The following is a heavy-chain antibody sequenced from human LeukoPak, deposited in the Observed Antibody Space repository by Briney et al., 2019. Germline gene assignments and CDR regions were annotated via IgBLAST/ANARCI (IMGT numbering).Heavy chain of an antibody. J-gene: IGHJ3*02. Sequence: GGSLRLSCAGSGFTFSSYAMSWVRQAPGKGLEWVSAISGSGGSTYYADSVKGRFTISRDNSKNTLYLQMNSLRAEDTAVYYCAKVLSGFDIVVVPAATEDAFDIRGQGTMVTVSS. V-gene: IGHV3-23*01. D-gene: IGHD2-2*01. CDR3: AKVLSGFDIVVVPAATEDAFDI. CDR1: GFTFSSYA. CDR2: ISGSGGST.